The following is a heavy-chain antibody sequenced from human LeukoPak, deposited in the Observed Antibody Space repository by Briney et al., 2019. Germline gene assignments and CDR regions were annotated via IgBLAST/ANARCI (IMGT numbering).Heavy chain of an antibody. CDR2: ISTSSYYI. D-gene: IGHD2-15*01. V-gene: IGHV3-21*01. Sequence: GGSLRLSCAASGFTFSSYNMNWVRQAPGKGLEWVSSISTSSYYIYYADSVKGRFTISRDNAKNSLYLQMNSLRAEDTAVYFCARVLPSRSGVGCFSFDSWGQGVLVTVSS. CDR1: GFTFSSYN. CDR3: ARVLPSRSGVGCFSFDS. J-gene: IGHJ4*02.